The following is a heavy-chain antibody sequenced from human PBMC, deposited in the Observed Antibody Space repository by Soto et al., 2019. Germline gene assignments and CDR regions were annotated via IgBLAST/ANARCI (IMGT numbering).Heavy chain of an antibody. D-gene: IGHD3-10*01. CDR1: GFTFSDHY. CDR3: TVGGSGNDVGAA. V-gene: IGHV3-72*01. Sequence: EVQLVESGGGLVQPGGSLRLSCAASGFTFSDHYMDWVRQAPGKGLEWVGRSKNKADSYTTEYAASVKGRFTTSRDSSKISLFLQMNSLKTEDTAVYYGTVGGSGNDVGAAWGQGSLVTVSS. CDR2: SKNKADSYTT. J-gene: IGHJ4*02.